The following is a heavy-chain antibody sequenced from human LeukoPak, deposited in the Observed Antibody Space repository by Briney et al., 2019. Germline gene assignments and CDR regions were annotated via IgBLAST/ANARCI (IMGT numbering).Heavy chain of an antibody. D-gene: IGHD3-10*01. J-gene: IGHJ4*02. CDR3: TRLEGDLSPAY. V-gene: IGHV4-39*01. CDR1: GVSISSSSYF. Sequence: SETLSLTCTVSGVSISSSSYFWGWIRQPPEKGLEWIGSIYYSGSSYYNPSLKSRVTISVDTSKNQFSLRLNSVTAADTAVYYCTRLEGDLSPAYWGQGTVVTVSS. CDR2: IYYSGSS.